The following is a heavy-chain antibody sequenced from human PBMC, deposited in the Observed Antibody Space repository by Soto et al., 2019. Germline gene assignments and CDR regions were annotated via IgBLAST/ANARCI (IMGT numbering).Heavy chain of an antibody. CDR3: AKYTYYHDSSGYYVFDC. Sequence: GGSLRLSCAASGLTFNSYGIHWVRQAPGKGLEWVAGVSYDGSKEYYTESVRGRFTISRDNSRNTLDLQMNSLRAEDTAVYYCAKYTYYHDSSGYYVFDCWGQGTLVTVSS. D-gene: IGHD3-22*01. J-gene: IGHJ4*02. CDR2: VSYDGSKE. CDR1: GLTFNSYG. V-gene: IGHV3-30*18.